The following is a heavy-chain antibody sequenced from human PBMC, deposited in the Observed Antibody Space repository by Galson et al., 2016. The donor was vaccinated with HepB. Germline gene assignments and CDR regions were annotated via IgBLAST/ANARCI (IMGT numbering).Heavy chain of an antibody. CDR1: GYTFNKYG. V-gene: IGHV1-69*06. CDR2: IIPMFGTT. Sequence: SVKVSCKASGYTFNKYGFIWVRQAPGQGLEWMGGIIPMFGTTKYAQKFQGRVTFTADKSTDTAYMELSSLRSEDTAGYYCARDEDGRGGYSGSWLRPYYYYYWLDVWGQGTTVTVSS. D-gene: IGHD6-13*01. J-gene: IGHJ6*02. CDR3: ARDEDGRGGYSGSWLRPYYYYYWLDV.